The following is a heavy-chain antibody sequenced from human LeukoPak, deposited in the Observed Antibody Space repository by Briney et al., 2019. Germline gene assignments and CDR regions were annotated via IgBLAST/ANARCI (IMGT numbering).Heavy chain of an antibody. CDR2: VXXXXXX. J-gene: IGHJ4*02. CDR1: GVXXTXSY. D-gene: IGHD5-24*01. V-gene: IGHV4-34*08. Sequence: SETLSLTCAVYGVXXTXSYWTWICQSPGKGLXXXGXVXXXXXXXYXXXXXSXXXISXXTPQNRFTLKLRSVTAADTAVYFCATYDMATIYFQSWGQGDLVIVSS. CDR3: ATYDMATIYFQS.